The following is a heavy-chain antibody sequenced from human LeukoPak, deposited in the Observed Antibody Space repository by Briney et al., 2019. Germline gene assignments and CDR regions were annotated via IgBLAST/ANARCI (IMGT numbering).Heavy chain of an antibody. CDR3: ARSTDSSGYYDLWDY. D-gene: IGHD3-22*01. CDR1: GYSFTSYW. V-gene: IGHV5-51*01. J-gene: IGHJ4*02. CDR2: IYPGDSDT. Sequence: GESLKISCKGSGYSFTSYWIGWVRQMPGKGLEWMGIIYPGDSDTRYSPSFQGQVTISADNSISTAYLQWSSLKASDTAMYYCARSTDSSGYYDLWDYWGQGTLVIASS.